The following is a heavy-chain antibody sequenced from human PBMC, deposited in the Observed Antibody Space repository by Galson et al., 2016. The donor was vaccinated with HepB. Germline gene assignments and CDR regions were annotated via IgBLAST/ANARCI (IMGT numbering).Heavy chain of an antibody. CDR1: GFDFSSYR. D-gene: IGHD4-11*01. CDR3: AKGTTDVGDD. V-gene: IGHV3-21*04. CDR2: ISRSSNFI. Sequence: SLRLSCAASGFDFSSYRMNWVRQAPGKGLDWVATISRSSNFIYYADSVKGRFTISRDNSKNTLYLQMNSLRAEDTAVYYCAKGTTDVGDDWGQGIVLTVSS. J-gene: IGHJ4*02.